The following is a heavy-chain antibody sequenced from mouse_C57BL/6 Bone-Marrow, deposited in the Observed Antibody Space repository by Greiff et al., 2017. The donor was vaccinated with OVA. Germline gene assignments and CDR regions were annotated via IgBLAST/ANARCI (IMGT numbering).Heavy chain of an antibody. Sequence: VQLQQSGPELVKPGASVKMSCQASGYTFTDYNMHWVKQSHGKSLEWIGYINPNNGGTSYNQKFKGKATLTVNKSSSTAYMELRSLTSEDSAVYYCARGVYDGYYVMAWFAYWGQGTLVTVSA. CDR2: INPNNGGT. CDR3: ARGVYDGYYVMAWFAY. D-gene: IGHD2-3*01. CDR1: GYTFTDYN. J-gene: IGHJ3*01. V-gene: IGHV1-22*01.